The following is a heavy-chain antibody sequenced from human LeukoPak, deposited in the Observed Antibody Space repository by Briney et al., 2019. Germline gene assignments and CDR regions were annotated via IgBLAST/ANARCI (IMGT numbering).Heavy chain of an antibody. CDR1: GFSFSTYG. CDR3: AKDWASHCGGQCYFNS. V-gene: IGHV3-30*02. J-gene: IGHJ4*02. CDR2: IRYDESNT. D-gene: IGHD2-21*01. Sequence: PGGSLRLSCAASGFSFSTYGMHWVRQAPGKGLEWVAFIRYDESNTYYADSVKGRFTISRDNSQNTLFLQIDSLRDDDTAVYYCAKDWASHCGGQCYFNSWGQGTLVIISS.